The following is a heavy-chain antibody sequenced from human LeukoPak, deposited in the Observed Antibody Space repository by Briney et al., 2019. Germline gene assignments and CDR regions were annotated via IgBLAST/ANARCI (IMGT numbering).Heavy chain of an antibody. J-gene: IGHJ4*02. CDR3: ATKLAGAKSSEFEY. CDR1: GFTFSSYW. V-gene: IGHV3-74*01. D-gene: IGHD1-26*01. Sequence: PGGSLRLSCAASGFTFSSYWIHWVRQAPGKGLVWVSRINSDGSSTTYADSVKGRFTISRDNAKSTLYLQMNSLRAEDTAVYYCATKLAGAKSSEFEYWGQGTLVTVSS. CDR2: INSDGSST.